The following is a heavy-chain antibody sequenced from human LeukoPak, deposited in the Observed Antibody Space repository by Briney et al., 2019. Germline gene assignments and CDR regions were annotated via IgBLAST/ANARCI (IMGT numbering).Heavy chain of an antibody. CDR2: IIPIFGTA. Sequence: SVKVSCKASGGTFSSYAISWVRQAPGQGLEWMGGIIPIFGTANYAQKFQGRVTITADESTSTAYMELSSLRSEDTAVYYCARDPNPYSGEGDYWGQGTLVTASS. D-gene: IGHD3-10*01. V-gene: IGHV1-69*13. CDR1: GGTFSSYA. J-gene: IGHJ4*02. CDR3: ARDPNPYSGEGDY.